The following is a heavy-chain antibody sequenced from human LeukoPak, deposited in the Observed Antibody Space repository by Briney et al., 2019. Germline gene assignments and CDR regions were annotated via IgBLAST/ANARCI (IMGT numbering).Heavy chain of an antibody. CDR2: IYYSGST. CDR1: GGSISSGDYY. CDR3: ARVGGRYDFWSGSKGIPLINWFDP. V-gene: IGHV4-30-4*08. Sequence: SQTLSLTCTVSGGSISSGDYYWSWIRQPPGKGLEWIGCIYYSGSTYYNPSLKSRVTISVDTSKNQFSLKLSSVTAADTAVYYCARVGGRYDFWSGSKGIPLINWFDPWGQGTLVTVSS. D-gene: IGHD3-3*01. J-gene: IGHJ5*02.